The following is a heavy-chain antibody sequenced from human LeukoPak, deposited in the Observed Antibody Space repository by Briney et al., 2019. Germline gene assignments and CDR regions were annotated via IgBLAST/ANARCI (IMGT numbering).Heavy chain of an antibody. Sequence: GGSLRLSCTASGFTFSSSAMHWVRQAPGKGLEWVAVIWYDGSNKYYADSVKGRFTISRDNSKNTLYLQMNSLRAEDTAVYYCARDYRNYYDSSGYGDWGQGTLVTVSS. D-gene: IGHD3-22*01. J-gene: IGHJ4*02. CDR1: GFTFSSSA. CDR3: ARDYRNYYDSSGYGD. CDR2: IWYDGSNK. V-gene: IGHV3-33*08.